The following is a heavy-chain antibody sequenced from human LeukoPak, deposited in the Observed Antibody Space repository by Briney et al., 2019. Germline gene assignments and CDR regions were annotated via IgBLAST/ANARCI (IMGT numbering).Heavy chain of an antibody. CDR1: GYSFTSYW. D-gene: IGHD4-17*01. V-gene: IGHV5-51*01. CDR2: IYPGDSDT. Sequence: GESLKISCKGSGYSFTSYWIGWVRQMPGKGLEWMGIIYPGDSDTGYSPSFQGQVTISADKSISTAYLQWSSLKASDTAMYYCARWGGNDHGDHCFDYWGQGTLVTVSS. CDR3: ARWGGNDHGDHCFDY. J-gene: IGHJ4*02.